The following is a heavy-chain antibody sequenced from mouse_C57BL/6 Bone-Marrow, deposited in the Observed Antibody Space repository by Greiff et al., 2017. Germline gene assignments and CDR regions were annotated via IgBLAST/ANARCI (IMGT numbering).Heavy chain of an antibody. V-gene: IGHV5-4*01. J-gene: IGHJ3*01. CDR1: GFTFSSYA. CDR2: ISDGGSYT. D-gene: IGHD2-5*01. CDR3: AGPSYYSNWWVAWFAY. Sequence: EVHLVESGGGLVKPGGSLKLSCAASGFTFSSYAMSWVRQTPEKRLEWVATISDGGSYTYYPDNVKGRFTISRDNAKNNLYLQMSHLKSEDTAMYYCAGPSYYSNWWVAWFAYWGRGTLVTVSA.